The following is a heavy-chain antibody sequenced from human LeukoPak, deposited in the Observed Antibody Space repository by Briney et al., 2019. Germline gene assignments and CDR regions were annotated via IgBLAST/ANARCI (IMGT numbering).Heavy chain of an antibody. Sequence: GGSLRLSCAGSEFTFSSYSMNWVRQAPGKGLEWVSSISGSSSDIYYADSVKDRFTISRDNAKNSLYLQMNSLRAEDTAVYYCARDKPVTMVRGVILTNYYYMDVWGKGTTVTISS. D-gene: IGHD3-10*01. CDR1: EFTFSSYS. CDR3: ARDKPVTMVRGVILTNYYYMDV. V-gene: IGHV3-21*01. J-gene: IGHJ6*03. CDR2: ISGSSSDI.